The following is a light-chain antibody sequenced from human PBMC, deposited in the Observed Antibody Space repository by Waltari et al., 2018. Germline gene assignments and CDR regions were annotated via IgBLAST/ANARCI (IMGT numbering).Light chain of an antibody. CDR2: AAS. CDR1: QGISSY. CDR3: QQYYSYPYT. Sequence: IRMTQSPSSFSASTGDRVTITCRASQGISSYLAWDQQKPGKAPKLLIYAASTLQSGVPSRFSGSGSGTDFTLTISCLQSEDFATYYCQQYYSYPYTFGQGTKLEIK. J-gene: IGKJ2*01. V-gene: IGKV1-8*01.